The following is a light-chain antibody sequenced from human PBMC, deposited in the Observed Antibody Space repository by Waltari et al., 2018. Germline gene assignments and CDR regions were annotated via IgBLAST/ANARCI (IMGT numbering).Light chain of an antibody. CDR1: SSDVGAYNF. CDR3: NSYAGGDILYV. Sequence: QSALTQPPSASGSPGQSITISCTGTSSDVGAYNFVSWYQQHPGKAPKLIIFDVRKRPSGVPARFSGSKSGNTASLTVSGLQAEDEADYYCNSYAGGDILYVFGTGTRVTVL. J-gene: IGLJ1*01. V-gene: IGLV2-8*01. CDR2: DVR.